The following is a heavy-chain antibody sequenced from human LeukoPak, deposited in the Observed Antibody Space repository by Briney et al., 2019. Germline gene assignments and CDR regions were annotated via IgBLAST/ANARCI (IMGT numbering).Heavy chain of an antibody. CDR1: GGTFSSYA. Sequence: SVKVSCKASGGTFSSYAISWVRQAPGQGLEWMGGIIPIFGTANYAQKFQGRVTITADESTSTAYMELSSVTAADTAVYYRARVEGASGWYFFDYWGQGTLVTVSS. J-gene: IGHJ4*02. CDR2: IIPIFGTA. V-gene: IGHV1-69*13. CDR3: ARVEGASGWYFFDY. D-gene: IGHD6-19*01.